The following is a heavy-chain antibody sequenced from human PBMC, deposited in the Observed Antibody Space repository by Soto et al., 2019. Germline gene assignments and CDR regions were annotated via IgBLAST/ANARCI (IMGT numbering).Heavy chain of an antibody. D-gene: IGHD6-13*01. Sequence: SGPTMVNPTQTLTLTCTFSGFSLSTSGMCVSWIRQPPGNALEWLALIDWDDDKYYSTSLKTRLTISKDTSKNQVVLTMTNMDPVDTATYYCARISSSWTYGRSYYFEYWGKGNMVLVSA. CDR1: GFSLSTSGMC. CDR3: ARISSSWTYGRSYYFEY. J-gene: IGHJ4*02. CDR2: IDWDDDK. V-gene: IGHV2-70*01.